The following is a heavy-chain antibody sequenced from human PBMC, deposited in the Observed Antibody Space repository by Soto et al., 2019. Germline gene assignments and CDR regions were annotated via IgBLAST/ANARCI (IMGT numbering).Heavy chain of an antibody. CDR1: GYTFTGYY. J-gene: IGHJ6*02. D-gene: IGHD4-17*01. CDR3: ARVQSYDYYYYYGMDV. Sequence: GASVKVSCKASGYTFTGYYMHWVRQAPGQGLEWMGWINPNSGGTNYAQKFQGWVTMTRDTSISTAYMELSRLRSDDTAVYYCARVQSYDYYYYYGMDVWGQGTTVTVSS. V-gene: IGHV1-2*04. CDR2: INPNSGGT.